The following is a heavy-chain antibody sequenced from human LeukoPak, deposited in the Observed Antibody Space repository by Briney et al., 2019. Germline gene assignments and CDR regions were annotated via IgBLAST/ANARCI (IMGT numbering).Heavy chain of an antibody. CDR1: GFTFSSYE. J-gene: IGHJ1*01. D-gene: IGHD5-18*01. CDR2: ISSSGSTI. V-gene: IGHV3-48*03. Sequence: QPGGSLRLSCAASGFTFSSYEMNWVRQAPGKGLEWVSYISSSGSTIYYADSVKGRFTISRDNAKNSLYLQMNSLRAEDTAVYYCARSYSYGSTGFRNWGQGTLVTVSS. CDR3: ARSYSYGSTGFRN.